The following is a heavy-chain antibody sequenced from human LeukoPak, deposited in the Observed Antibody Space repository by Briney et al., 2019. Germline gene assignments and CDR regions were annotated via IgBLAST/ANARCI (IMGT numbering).Heavy chain of an antibody. CDR1: GFTFSNAW. Sequence: GGSLRLSCAASGFTFSNAWMSWVRQAPGKGLEWVSYSRSSSPSMYYADSVKGRFTTSRDNAKNSLYLQMNSLRAEDTAVYYCARDWSFALDYWGQGTLVTVSS. CDR2: SRSSSPSM. CDR3: ARDWSFALDY. V-gene: IGHV3-48*01. D-gene: IGHD1-26*01. J-gene: IGHJ4*02.